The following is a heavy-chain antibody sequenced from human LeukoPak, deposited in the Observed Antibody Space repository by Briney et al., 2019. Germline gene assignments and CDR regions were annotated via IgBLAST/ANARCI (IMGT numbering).Heavy chain of an antibody. CDR2: IKKEGSEK. CDR1: GFTFSSYW. Sequence: GGSLRLSCAASGFTFSSYWMTWVRQAPGKGLEWVANIKKEGSEKYYVDSVKGRFTISRDNAKNSLYLQMNSLRAEDTAVYYCATLDYSSWYLMANDYWGQGTLVTVSS. V-gene: IGHV3-7*01. D-gene: IGHD6-13*01. J-gene: IGHJ4*02. CDR3: ATLDYSSWYLMANDY.